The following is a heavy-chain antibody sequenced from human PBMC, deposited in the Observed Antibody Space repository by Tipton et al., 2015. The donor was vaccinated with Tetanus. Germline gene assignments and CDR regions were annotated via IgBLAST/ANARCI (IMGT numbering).Heavy chain of an antibody. CDR1: GFTFSKYT. J-gene: IGHJ4*02. CDR3: VVHSSSWYTDYLDY. V-gene: IGHV3-21*01. Sequence: SPRLSCAASGFTFSKYTMNWVRQAPGKGLEWVSAISSSSSYMYYADSVKGRFTISRDSAKKSLDLQMNSLRAEDTGVYYCVVHSSSWYTDYLDYWGQGTLVTVSS. D-gene: IGHD6-13*01. CDR2: ISSSSSYM.